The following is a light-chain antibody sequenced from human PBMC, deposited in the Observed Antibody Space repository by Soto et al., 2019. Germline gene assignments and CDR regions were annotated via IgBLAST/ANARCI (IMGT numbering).Light chain of an antibody. CDR1: QSVSSY. CDR2: DAS. Sequence: RVMTQSPATLSVSPGEGTTLSCRASQSVSSYLAWYQQKPGQAPRLLIYDASNRATGIPARFSGSGSGTDFTLTISSLQPDDFATYYCHQYGTYLWTVGQGPKV. V-gene: IGKV3D-15*01. CDR3: HQYGTYLWT. J-gene: IGKJ1*01.